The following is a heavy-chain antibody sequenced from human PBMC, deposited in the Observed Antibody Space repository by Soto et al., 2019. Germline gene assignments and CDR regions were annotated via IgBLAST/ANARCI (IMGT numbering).Heavy chain of an antibody. Sequence: QVQLVQSGAEVKKPGSSVKVSCTASGGTFSSYAISWVRQAPGQGLEWMGGIIPIFGTANYAQKFQGRVTITADESTSTAYMELSSLRSDDTAVYYCARRYSGYDLDYYYYYGMDVWGQGTTVTVSS. CDR3: ARRYSGYDLDYYYYYGMDV. CDR1: GGTFSSYA. J-gene: IGHJ6*02. V-gene: IGHV1-69*01. CDR2: IIPIFGTA. D-gene: IGHD5-12*01.